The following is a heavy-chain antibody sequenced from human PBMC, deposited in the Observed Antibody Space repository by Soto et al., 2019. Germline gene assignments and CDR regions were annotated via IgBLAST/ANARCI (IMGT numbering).Heavy chain of an antibody. Sequence: QVQLQESGPGLVKPSGTLSLTCAVSGVSISSSQWWSWVRQPPGRGLEWIGEIYHNEHTNYNPSPXSXXTMSLDKSKNQVSLKLSSVTAADTATYYCGRTKDFFYGVDVWGQGTTVTVSS. J-gene: IGHJ6*02. CDR1: GVSISSSQW. V-gene: IGHV4-4*02. CDR3: GRTKDFFYGVDV. CDR2: IYHNEHT.